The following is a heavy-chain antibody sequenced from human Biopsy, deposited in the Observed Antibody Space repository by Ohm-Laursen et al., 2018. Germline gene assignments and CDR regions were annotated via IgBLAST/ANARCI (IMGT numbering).Heavy chain of an antibody. Sequence: ASVKVSCKTSGHTFRSYNFGWVRQAPGQGLEWMGGRIPYFNTIYYARNFQDRAVITADRSARTTDMQLSGLRPDDTAVYYCVGGQRGPPIGVTVPGDAFDLWGPGTMVTVSP. V-gene: IGHV1-69*13. CDR1: GHTFRSYN. J-gene: IGHJ3*01. D-gene: IGHD2/OR15-2a*01. CDR2: RIPYFNTI. CDR3: VGGQRGPPIGVTVPGDAFDL.